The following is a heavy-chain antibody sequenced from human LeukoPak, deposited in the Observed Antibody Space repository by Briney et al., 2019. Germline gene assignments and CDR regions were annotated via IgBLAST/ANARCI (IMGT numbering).Heavy chain of an antibody. Sequence: QSGGSLRLSCAASGLTFSSYGMHWVRQAPGKGLEWVAVISYDGSNKYYADSVKGRFTISRDNSKNTLYLQMNSLRAEDTAVYYCARALIGYYFDYWGQGTLVTVSS. CDR3: ARALIGYYFDY. CDR2: ISYDGSNK. J-gene: IGHJ4*02. D-gene: IGHD2-8*01. CDR1: GLTFSSYG. V-gene: IGHV3-30*03.